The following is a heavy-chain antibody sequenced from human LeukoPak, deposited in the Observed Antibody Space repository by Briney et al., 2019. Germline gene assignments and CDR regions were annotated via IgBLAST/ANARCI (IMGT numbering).Heavy chain of an antibody. Sequence: ASVKVSCKVSGYTLTELSMHWVRQAPGKGLEWMGGFDPEDGETIYAQKFQGRVTMTEDTSTDTAYMELSSLRSEDTAVYYCATWFRSGSPSRHNWFDPGGQGTLVTVSS. V-gene: IGHV1-24*01. CDR3: ATWFRSGSPSRHNWFDP. D-gene: IGHD3-10*01. J-gene: IGHJ5*02. CDR1: GYTLTELS. CDR2: FDPEDGET.